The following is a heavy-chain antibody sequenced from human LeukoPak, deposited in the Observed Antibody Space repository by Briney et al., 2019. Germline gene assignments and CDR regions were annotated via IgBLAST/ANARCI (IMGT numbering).Heavy chain of an antibody. CDR3: ALLPGIAVAGHTGGDY. V-gene: IGHV1-46*01. CDR2: INPSGGST. D-gene: IGHD6-19*01. J-gene: IGHJ4*02. Sequence: GASVKVSCKASGYTFTSYYMHWVRQAPGQGLEWMGIINPSGGSTSYAQKFQGRVTMTRDTSTSTVYMELSSLRSEDTAVYYCALLPGIAVAGHTGGDYWGQGTLVTVSS. CDR1: GYTFTSYY.